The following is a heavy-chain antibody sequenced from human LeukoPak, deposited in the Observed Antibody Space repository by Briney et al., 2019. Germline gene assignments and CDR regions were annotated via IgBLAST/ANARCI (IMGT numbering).Heavy chain of an antibody. V-gene: IGHV1-69*13. CDR1: GGTFSSYA. J-gene: IGHJ4*02. D-gene: IGHD2-2*01. CDR3: AREEGYCSSTSCYSPLDY. CDR2: IIPIFGTA. Sequence: ASVKVSCKASGGTFSSYAISWVRQAPGQGLEWMGGIIPIFGTANYAQKFQGRVTITADESTSTAYMELSSLRSEDTAVYYCAREEGYCSSTSCYSPLDYWGQGTLVTVSS.